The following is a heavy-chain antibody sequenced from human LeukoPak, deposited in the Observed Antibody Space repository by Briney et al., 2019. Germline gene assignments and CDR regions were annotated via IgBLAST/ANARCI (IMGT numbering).Heavy chain of an antibody. CDR3: ARAWKLWGSYRYSPFYY. D-gene: IGHD3-16*02. CDR1: GGTFSSYA. J-gene: IGHJ4*02. CDR2: IIPIFGTA. V-gene: IGHV1-69*13. Sequence: SVKVSCKASGGTFSSYAISWVRQAPGQGLEWMGGIIPIFGTANYAQKFQGRVTITADESTSTAYMELSSLRSEDTAVYYCARAWKLWGSYRYSPFYYWGQGTLVTVSS.